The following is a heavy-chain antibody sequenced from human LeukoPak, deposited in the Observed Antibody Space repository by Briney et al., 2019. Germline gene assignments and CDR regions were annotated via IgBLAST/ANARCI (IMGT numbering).Heavy chain of an antibody. D-gene: IGHD5-18*01. CDR1: GGSISSGDYY. CDR3: ARAGGYSYGYAY. Sequence: SETLSLTCTVSGGSISSGDYYWSWIRQPPGKGLEWIGYIYYSGSTYYSPSLKSRVTISVDTSKNQFSLKLSSVTAADTAVYYCARAGGYSYGYAYWGQGTLVTVSS. V-gene: IGHV4-30-4*01. J-gene: IGHJ4*02. CDR2: IYYSGST.